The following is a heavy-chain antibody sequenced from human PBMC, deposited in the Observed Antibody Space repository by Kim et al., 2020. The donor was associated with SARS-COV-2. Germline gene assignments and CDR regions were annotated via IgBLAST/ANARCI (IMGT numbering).Heavy chain of an antibody. CDR3: ARAPITMIVVVQAFDI. D-gene: IGHD3-22*01. CDR2: IYYSAST. V-gene: IGHV4-31*03. J-gene: IGHJ3*02. Sequence: SETLSLTCTVSGGSISSGGYYWSWIRQHPGKGLEWIGYIYYSASTYYNPSLKSRVTISLDTSKNQVSLKLSSGTAADTAVYYCARAPITMIVVVQAFDIWGQGTMVTVSS. CDR1: GGSISSGGYY.